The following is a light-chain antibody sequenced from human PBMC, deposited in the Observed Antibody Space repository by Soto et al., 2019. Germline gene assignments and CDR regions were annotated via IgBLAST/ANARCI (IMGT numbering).Light chain of an antibody. CDR2: AAS. J-gene: IGKJ1*01. Sequence: EIVMTQSPATLSVSPGERATLSCRASQSVSNNVVWYQQKPGQAPRVVIYAASRRATGIPARFSGRGSGTDFTLTISSLQSEDFALYYCQHYNYWPPWTFGQGTKVEIK. V-gene: IGKV3-15*01. CDR1: QSVSNN. CDR3: QHYNYWPPWT.